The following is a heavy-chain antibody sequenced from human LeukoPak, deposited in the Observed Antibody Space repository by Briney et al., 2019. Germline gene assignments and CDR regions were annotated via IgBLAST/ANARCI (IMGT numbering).Heavy chain of an antibody. V-gene: IGHV5-51*01. J-gene: IGHJ5*02. CDR2: IYPGDSDT. CDR1: GYSFTSYW. Sequence: KPGESLKISCKGSGYSFTSYWIGWVRQMPGKGLEWMGIIYPGDSDTRYSPSFQGQVTISADKSISTAYLQWSSLKASDTAMYYCARYLMVRGVISNWFDPWGQGTLVTVSS. CDR3: ARYLMVRGVISNWFDP. D-gene: IGHD3-10*01.